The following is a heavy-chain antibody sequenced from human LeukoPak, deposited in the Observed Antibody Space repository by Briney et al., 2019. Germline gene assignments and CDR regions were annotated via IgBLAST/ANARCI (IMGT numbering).Heavy chain of an antibody. D-gene: IGHD5-24*01. J-gene: IGHJ4*02. CDR1: GFTFSAYT. Sequence: GGSLRLSCAASGFTFSAYTMNWVRQAPGKGLEWVSGIVGTSKAYYADSVRGRFTISRDNSKSTPYLQMNGLRAEDTAVYYCAKDRVPDGRWDVDYWGLGTPVTVSS. V-gene: IGHV3-23*01. CDR3: AKDRVPDGRWDVDY. CDR2: IVGTSKA.